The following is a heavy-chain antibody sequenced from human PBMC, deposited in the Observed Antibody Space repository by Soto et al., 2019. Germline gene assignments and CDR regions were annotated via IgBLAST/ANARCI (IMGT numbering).Heavy chain of an antibody. V-gene: IGHV1-69*01. Sequence: QVQLVQSGAEVKKPGSSVKVSCKASGGTFSSYAISWVRQAPGKGLGWMGGIIPIFGTANYAQKFQGRVTITADESTSTAYMELSSLRSEDTAVYYCATRGATVTDWGFFDYWGQGTLVTVSS. J-gene: IGHJ4*02. CDR1: GGTFSSYA. D-gene: IGHD4-4*01. CDR3: ATRGATVTDWGFFDY. CDR2: IIPIFGTA.